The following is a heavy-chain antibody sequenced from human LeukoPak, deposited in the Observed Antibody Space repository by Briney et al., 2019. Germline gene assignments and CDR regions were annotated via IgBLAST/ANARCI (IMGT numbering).Heavy chain of an antibody. V-gene: IGHV3-30*18. Sequence: GGSLRLSCAASGFTFSTYGMHWVRQAPGKGLEWVALISYDGGNKYYADSVKGRFTISRDNSKNTLYLQMNSLRAEDTAVYYCAKRSSQYFDYWGQGTLVTVSP. CDR3: AKRSSQYFDY. CDR2: ISYDGGNK. CDR1: GFTFSTYG. J-gene: IGHJ4*02.